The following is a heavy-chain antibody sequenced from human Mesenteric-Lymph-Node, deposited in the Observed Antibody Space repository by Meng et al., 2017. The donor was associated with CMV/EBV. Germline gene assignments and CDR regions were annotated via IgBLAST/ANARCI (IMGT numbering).Heavy chain of an antibody. J-gene: IGHJ6*02. CDR3: AGLTIFEYGMDV. CDR2: MNPNSGNT. D-gene: IGHD3-3*01. CDR1: GYTFTSYD. Sequence: ASVKVSCKASGYTFTSYDINWVRQATGQGLEWMGWMNPNSGNTGYAQKFQGRVTMTTDTSTSTAYMELRSLRSDDTAVYYCAGLTIFEYGMDVWGQGTTVTVSS. V-gene: IGHV1-8*02.